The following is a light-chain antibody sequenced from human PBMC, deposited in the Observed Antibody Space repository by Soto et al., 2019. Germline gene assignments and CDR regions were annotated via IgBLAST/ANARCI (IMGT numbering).Light chain of an antibody. CDR3: QQRNSWPPTFT. CDR1: QSVVSF. Sequence: EVVLPQSQATLSLSPGERATLSCRASQSVVSFLAWYQQKPGQAPRLLIYDTSIRATGIPARFSGSGSGTDFTLTISSLEPEDFAVYYCQQRNSWPPTFTFAQGTRLAI. V-gene: IGKV3-11*01. CDR2: DTS. J-gene: IGKJ5*01.